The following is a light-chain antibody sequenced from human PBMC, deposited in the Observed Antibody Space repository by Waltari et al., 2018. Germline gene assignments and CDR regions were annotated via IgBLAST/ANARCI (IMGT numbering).Light chain of an antibody. Sequence: DIQMTQSPSSLSASVGDRVTITCRASQRISSNLNWYQQKPGKAPNLLIYAASSLQSGVPSRFSGSGFGTDFTLSIRNLQPEDFATYYCQQSHSTPITFGQGTRLEIK. J-gene: IGKJ5*01. CDR3: QQSHSTPIT. CDR2: AAS. CDR1: QRISSN. V-gene: IGKV1-39*01.